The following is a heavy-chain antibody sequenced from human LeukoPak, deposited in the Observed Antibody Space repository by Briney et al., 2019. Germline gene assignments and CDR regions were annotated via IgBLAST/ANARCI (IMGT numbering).Heavy chain of an antibody. J-gene: IGHJ4*02. CDR2: INPNSGGT. CDR1: GYTFTGYY. V-gene: IGHV1-2*02. Sequence: GASVKVSCKASGYTFTGYYMHWVRQAPGQGLEWMGWINPNSGGTNYAQKFQGRVTMTRDTSISTAYMELSRLRSDDTAVYCCARPPIWQQLVPPDFDYWGQGTLVTVSS. D-gene: IGHD6-13*01. CDR3: ARPPIWQQLVPPDFDY.